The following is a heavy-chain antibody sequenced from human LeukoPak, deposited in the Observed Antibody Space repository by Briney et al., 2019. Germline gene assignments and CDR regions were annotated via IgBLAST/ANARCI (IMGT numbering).Heavy chain of an antibody. J-gene: IGHJ4*02. V-gene: IGHV4-39*02. CDR2: IYYTGGT. CDR1: GGSITSSSYY. CDR3: ARDGGYSGYKVYFDY. D-gene: IGHD5-12*01. Sequence: SETLSLTCSVSGGSITSSSYYWGWIRQPPEKGLEWIGSIYYTGGTYYSPSLKSRVTISVDTSKNQFSLKLSSVTAADTAVYYCARDGGYSGYKVYFDYWGQGTLVTVSS.